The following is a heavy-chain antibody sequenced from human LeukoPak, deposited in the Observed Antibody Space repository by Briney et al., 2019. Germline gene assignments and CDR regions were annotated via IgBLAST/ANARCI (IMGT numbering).Heavy chain of an antibody. Sequence: PGGSLRLFCAASGFTFSGSAMQWVRQASGKGLEWVGRIRSKANSYATAYAASVKGRFTISRDDSKNTAYRQVNSLKTEDTAVYYCTTYSSNGYWYFDLWGRGTLVTVSS. D-gene: IGHD6-13*01. CDR3: TTYSSNGYWYFDL. V-gene: IGHV3-73*01. CDR2: IRSKANSYAT. J-gene: IGHJ2*01. CDR1: GFTFSGSA.